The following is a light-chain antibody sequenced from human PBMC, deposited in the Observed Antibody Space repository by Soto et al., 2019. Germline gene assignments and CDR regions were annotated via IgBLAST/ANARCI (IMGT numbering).Light chain of an antibody. Sequence: SALTQPRSGSGSPGQSVTISCTGTSTDVGGYNYVSWYQQHPGKVPKLMLYDVSKRPSGVPDRFSGSKSGNTASLTISGLQAEDEADYYCCSYAGRDTLYVFGSGTKVTVL. CDR3: CSYAGRDTLYV. V-gene: IGLV2-11*01. J-gene: IGLJ1*01. CDR1: STDVGGYNY. CDR2: DVS.